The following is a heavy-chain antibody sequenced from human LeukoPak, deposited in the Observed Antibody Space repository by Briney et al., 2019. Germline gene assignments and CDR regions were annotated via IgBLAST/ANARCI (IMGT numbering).Heavy chain of an antibody. CDR1: GFTFSSYA. D-gene: IGHD1-26*01. CDR3: ARGVGAPDY. V-gene: IGHV3-23*01. Sequence: GGSLRLSCAASGFTFSSYAMSWVRQAPGRGLEWVSAISGSGGSTYYADSVKGRFTISRDNAKNSLYLQMNSLRAEDTAVYYCARGVGAPDYWGQGTLVTVSS. CDR2: ISGSGGST. J-gene: IGHJ4*02.